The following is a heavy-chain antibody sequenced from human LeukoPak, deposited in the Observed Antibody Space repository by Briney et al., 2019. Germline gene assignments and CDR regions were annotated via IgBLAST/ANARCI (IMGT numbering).Heavy chain of an antibody. CDR2: VYNTGNT. V-gene: IGHV4-61*01. D-gene: IGHD2-15*01. CDR1: GGSVSSGSYY. Sequence: SETLSLTCTVSGGSVSSGSYYWSWIRLPTGKGLEWIGYVYNTGNTNYNPSLKSRVTISVDTSKNQFSLKLSSVTAADTAVYYCARDTGYCSGGTCYHNFFDYWGQGTLVTVSS. J-gene: IGHJ4*02. CDR3: ARDTGYCSGGTCYHNFFDY.